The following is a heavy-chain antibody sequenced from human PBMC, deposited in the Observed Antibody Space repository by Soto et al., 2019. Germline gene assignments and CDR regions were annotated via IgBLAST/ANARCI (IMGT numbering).Heavy chain of an antibody. CDR1: GFTFNKYA. CDR3: SKTPGVTPVITSFDH. Sequence: PGGSLRLSCVASGFTFNKYALAWVRQAPGKGLEWVSAISGSGASTYYADSVKGRFTISRDNSNNTLYLQMNSLRAEDTAVYYFSKTPGVTPVITSFDHWCQGTSVTISS. D-gene: IGHD3-16*01. V-gene: IGHV3-23*01. CDR2: ISGSGAST. J-gene: IGHJ4*02.